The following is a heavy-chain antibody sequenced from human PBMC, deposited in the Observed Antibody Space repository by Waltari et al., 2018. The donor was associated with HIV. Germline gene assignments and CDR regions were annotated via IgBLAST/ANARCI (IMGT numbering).Heavy chain of an antibody. CDR1: GGSIRSSGHY. CDR3: ARGTIDSGVTAGFGY. CDR2: MYYTGTT. J-gene: IGHJ4*02. D-gene: IGHD2-21*02. Sequence: LQLQESGPGLVTPSESLSLTCSVSGGSIRSSGHYWGWLRRSSEKGLEWIGSMYYTGTTYYIPSLKSRPPMSVNATKGHFSLTLKSVTAADTATYYCARGTIDSGVTAGFGYWGQGILVAVSS. V-gene: IGHV4-39*01.